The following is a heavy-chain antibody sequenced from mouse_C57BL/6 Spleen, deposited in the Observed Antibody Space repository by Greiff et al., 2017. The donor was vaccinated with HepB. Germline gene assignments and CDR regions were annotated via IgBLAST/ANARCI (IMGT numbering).Heavy chain of an antibody. Sequence: VQGVESGAELVRPGTSVKMSCKASGYTFTNYWIGWAKQRPGHGLEWIGDIYPGGGYTNYNEKFKGKATLTADKSSSTAYMQFSSLTSEDSAIYYCARRGYGKRYFDVWGTGTTVTVSS. CDR3: ARRGYGKRYFDV. CDR2: IYPGGGYT. V-gene: IGHV1-63*01. D-gene: IGHD2-1*01. CDR1: GYTFTNYW. J-gene: IGHJ1*03.